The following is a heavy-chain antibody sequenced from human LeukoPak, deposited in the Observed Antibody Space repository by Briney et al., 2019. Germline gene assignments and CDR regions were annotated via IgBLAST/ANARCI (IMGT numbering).Heavy chain of an antibody. CDR2: ISSSSSYI. V-gene: IGHV3-21*01. CDR3: ASPEWFGELSVAFDI. J-gene: IGHJ3*02. Sequence: PGGSLRLSCAASGFTFSSYSMNWVRQAPGKGLEWVSSISSSSSYIYYADSVKGRFTISRDNAKNSLYLQMNSLRAEDTAVYYCASPEWFGELSVAFDISGQGTMVTVSS. D-gene: IGHD3-10*01. CDR1: GFTFSSYS.